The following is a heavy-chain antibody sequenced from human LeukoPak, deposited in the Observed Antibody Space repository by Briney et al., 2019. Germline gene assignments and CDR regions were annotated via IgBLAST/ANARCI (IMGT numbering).Heavy chain of an antibody. Sequence: GGSLRLSCVASGFTFTPFAMIWVRQAPGKGLEWVSAMDGSGVYTYYADSVKGRFTVSRDNSRNTLYLQMTTLSAEDTAVYYCARPSSSLVTFIKAFFDNWGQGTRVTVSS. CDR2: MDGSGVYT. CDR1: GFTFTPFA. J-gene: IGHJ4*02. V-gene: IGHV3-23*01. D-gene: IGHD3-10*01. CDR3: ARPSSSLVTFIKAFFDN.